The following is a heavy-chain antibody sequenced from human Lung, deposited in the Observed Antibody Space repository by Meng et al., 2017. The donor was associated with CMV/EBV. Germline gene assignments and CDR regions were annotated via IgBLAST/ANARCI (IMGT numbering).Heavy chain of an antibody. CDR3: AKDSSRSTWYGPDDYSGMDV. J-gene: IGHJ6*02. CDR1: GFSFSSYG. Sequence: GGSXRLXCEASGFSFSSYGMHWVRQAPGKGLEWVAVIWYDGSNENYGESVKGRFTISRDYSKNMLHLQMNSLRAEDTAVYYCAKDSSRSTWYGPDDYSGMDVXGQGXTVTVSS. D-gene: IGHD6-13*01. V-gene: IGHV3-33*06. CDR2: IWYDGSNE.